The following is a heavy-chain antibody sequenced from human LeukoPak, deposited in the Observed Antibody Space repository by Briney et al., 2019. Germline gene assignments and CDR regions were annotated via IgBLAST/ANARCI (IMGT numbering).Heavy chain of an antibody. D-gene: IGHD2-15*01. CDR3: ARGSAANY. CDR1: GFTFRNFW. CDR2: INTDGSGT. V-gene: IGHV3-74*01. J-gene: IGHJ4*02. Sequence: GGSLRLSCAASGFTFRNFWMYWVRQVPGKGLFWVSRINTDGSGTAYAEPVKGRFTISRDNAKNSLYLQMNSLRAEDTAVYYCARGSAANYWGQGTLVTVSS.